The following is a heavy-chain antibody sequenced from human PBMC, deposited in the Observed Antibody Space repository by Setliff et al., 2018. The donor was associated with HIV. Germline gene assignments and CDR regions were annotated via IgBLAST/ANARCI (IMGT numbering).Heavy chain of an antibody. CDR2: IYYTGTA. CDR3: ARGQFVSPGRPRHYMDV. Sequence: SETLSLTCTVSGGSISSTNYYWGWIRQTPGKGLEWIGSIYYTGTANYKPSLGSRVTISVDAARKRFSLTIRSLTAADTAVYFCARGQFVSPGRPRHYMDVWGKGTSVTVSS. CDR1: GGSISSTNYY. V-gene: IGHV4-39*02. J-gene: IGHJ6*03. D-gene: IGHD6-6*01.